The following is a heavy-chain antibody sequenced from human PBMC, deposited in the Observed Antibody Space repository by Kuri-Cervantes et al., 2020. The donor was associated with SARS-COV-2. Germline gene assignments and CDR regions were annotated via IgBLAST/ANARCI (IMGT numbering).Heavy chain of an antibody. CDR3: ARGRVREVVVYVTYYYYGMDV. J-gene: IGHJ6*02. V-gene: IGHV4-34*01. CDR1: GDSLTDYF. CDR2: VSHQGRP. Sequence: SETLSLTCAVYGDSLTDYFWSWIRQPPGKGLEWIGEVSHQGRPHYNPSLSSRLTISVDTSKNQFSMNLTSVGAADSAVYYCARGRVREVVVYVTYYYYGMDVWGQGTTVTVSS. D-gene: IGHD3-10*01.